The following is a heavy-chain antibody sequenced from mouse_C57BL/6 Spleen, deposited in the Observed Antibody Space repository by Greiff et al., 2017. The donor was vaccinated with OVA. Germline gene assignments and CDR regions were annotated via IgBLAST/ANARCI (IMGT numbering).Heavy chain of an antibody. J-gene: IGHJ1*03. Sequence: AAEAVDFSRYWMSWVRRAPGKGLEWIGEINPDSSTINYAPSLKDKFIISRDNAKNTLYLQMSKVRSEDTALYYCARPGDYDGYWYFDVWGTGTTVTVSS. CDR3: ARPGDYDGYWYFDV. V-gene: IGHV4-1*01. CDR1: AVDFSRYW. CDR2: INPDSSTI. D-gene: IGHD2-4*01.